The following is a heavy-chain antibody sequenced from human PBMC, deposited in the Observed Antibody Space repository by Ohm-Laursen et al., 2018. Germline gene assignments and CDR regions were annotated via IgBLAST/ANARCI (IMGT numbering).Heavy chain of an antibody. CDR3: ARRGSREWFDP. D-gene: IGHD1-1*01. CDR2: IYPGDSDT. Sequence: GESLKISCKGSGYRVTSFWIGWVRQMPGKGLEWMGIIYPGDSDTRYSPSFQGQVTISADKSISTAYLQWSSLTASDTAIYYCARRGSREWFDPWGQGTLVTVSS. CDR1: GYRVTSFW. V-gene: IGHV5-51*01. J-gene: IGHJ5*02.